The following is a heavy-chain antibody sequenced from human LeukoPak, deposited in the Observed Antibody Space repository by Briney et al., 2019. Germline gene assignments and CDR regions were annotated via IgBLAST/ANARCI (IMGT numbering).Heavy chain of an antibody. J-gene: IGHJ4*02. V-gene: IGHV3-23*01. CDR2: ITGSGSGI. D-gene: IGHD3-9*01. CDR1: GFTFSNYA. Sequence: GGSLRLSCAASGFTFSNYAMRWVRRATGKGLEWVSAITGSGSGIYYADSMKSRFTISRDNSKNTLYLQINSLRAEDTAVYYCAKWGDYDVLTGYYVSDYWGQGTLVTVSS. CDR3: AKWGDYDVLTGYYVSDY.